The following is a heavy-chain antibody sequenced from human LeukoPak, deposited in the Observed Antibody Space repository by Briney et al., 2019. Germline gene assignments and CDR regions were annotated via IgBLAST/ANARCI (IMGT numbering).Heavy chain of an antibody. Sequence: GESLKISCQGSGYRFTSYWIGWVRQLPGKGLEWMGIIYPGDSDTRYSPSFQGQVTISADKSISTAYLQWSSLKASDTAMYYCARHGIHGDYVADYWGQGTLVTVSS. V-gene: IGHV5-51*01. J-gene: IGHJ4*02. D-gene: IGHD4-17*01. CDR1: GYRFTSYW. CDR3: ARHGIHGDYVADY. CDR2: IYPGDSDT.